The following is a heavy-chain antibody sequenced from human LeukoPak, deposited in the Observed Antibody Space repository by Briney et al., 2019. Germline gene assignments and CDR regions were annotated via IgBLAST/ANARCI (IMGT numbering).Heavy chain of an antibody. CDR1: GGSISSSSYY. J-gene: IGHJ4*02. CDR2: IYYSGST. CDR3: ARAPGTLYYFDY. V-gene: IGHV4-39*07. Sequence: SETLSLTCTVSGGSISSSSYYWGWIRQPPGKGLEWIGSIYYSGSTYYNPSLKSRITISVDTSKNQFSLKLSSVTALDTAVYYCARAPGTLYYFDYWGQGTLVTVSS. D-gene: IGHD3-10*01.